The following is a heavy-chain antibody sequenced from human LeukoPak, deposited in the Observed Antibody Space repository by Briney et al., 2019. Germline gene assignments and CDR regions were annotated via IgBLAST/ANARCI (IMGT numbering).Heavy chain of an antibody. Sequence: PGGSLRLSCAASGFTFRSYWMHWVRHAPGKGLVWVSRNNSDGSSTSYADSVKGQFTISRDNAKNTLYLRMNSLRAEDTAVYYCARDRCGIFGVPCWGQGTMVTVSA. J-gene: IGHJ3*01. CDR3: ARDRCGIFGVPC. D-gene: IGHD3-3*01. CDR1: GFTFRSYW. V-gene: IGHV3-74*01. CDR2: NNSDGSST.